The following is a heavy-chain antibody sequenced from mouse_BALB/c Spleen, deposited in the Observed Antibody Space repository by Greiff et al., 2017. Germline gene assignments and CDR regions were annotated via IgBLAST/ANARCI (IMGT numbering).Heavy chain of an antibody. CDR2: INPSTGYT. Sequence: QVQLKESGAELAKPGASVKMSCKASGYTFTSYWMHWVKQRPGQGLEWIGYINPSTGYTEYNQKFKDKATLTADKSSSTAYMQLSSLTSEDSAVYYCARSHYRYDEGYFDYWGQGTTLTVSS. J-gene: IGHJ2*01. CDR3: ARSHYRYDEGYFDY. D-gene: IGHD2-14*01. CDR1: GYTFTSYW. V-gene: IGHV1-7*01.